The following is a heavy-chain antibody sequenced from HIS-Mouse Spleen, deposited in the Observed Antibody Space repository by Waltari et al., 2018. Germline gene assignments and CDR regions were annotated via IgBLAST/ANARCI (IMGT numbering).Heavy chain of an antibody. J-gene: IGHJ4*02. Sequence: QVTLRESGPSLVKPTQTLTLTCTFPGFSLSTSGMCVSGIRQPPGKALEWLARIDWDDDKYYSTSLKTRLTISRDTSKNQVVLTMTNMDPLDTATYYCARIAEGYTSGWYAFDYWGQGTLVTVSS. CDR2: IDWDDDK. CDR1: GFSLSTSGMC. V-gene: IGHV2-70*15. D-gene: IGHD6-19*01. CDR3: ARIAEGYTSGWYAFDY.